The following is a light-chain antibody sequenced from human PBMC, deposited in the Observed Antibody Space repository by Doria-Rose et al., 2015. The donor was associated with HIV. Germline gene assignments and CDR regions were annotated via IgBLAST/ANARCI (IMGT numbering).Light chain of an antibody. CDR1: QSLLYTSKNY. CDR2: WAS. J-gene: IGKJ3*01. CDR3: QQYYDTPS. V-gene: IGKV4-1*01. Sequence: DIRVTQSPESLGMSLGERATLNCKSNQSLLYTSKNYLAWYQQKPGQPPKLLMYWASTRQSDVPARFSGSVSGTDFTLTISSLEAEDVAVYYCQQYYDTPSFGPGTTVDTK.